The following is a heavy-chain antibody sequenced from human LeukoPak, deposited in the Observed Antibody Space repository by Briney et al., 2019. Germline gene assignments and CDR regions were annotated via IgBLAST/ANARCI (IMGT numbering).Heavy chain of an antibody. CDR1: GGSISSGDYY. J-gene: IGHJ4*02. CDR2: IYYSGST. D-gene: IGHD6-19*01. Sequence: SETLSLTCTVSGGSISSGDYYWSWIRQPPGKGLEWIGYIYYSGSTYYNPSLKSRVTISVDTSKNQFSLKLTSLTAADTAVYYCARGVYSSGWYLGYWGQGTLVTVSS. V-gene: IGHV4-30-4*02. CDR3: ARGVYSSGWYLGY.